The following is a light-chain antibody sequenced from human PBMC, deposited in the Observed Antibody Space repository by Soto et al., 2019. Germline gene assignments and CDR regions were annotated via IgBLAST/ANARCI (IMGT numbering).Light chain of an antibody. CDR1: QNVLYSSNNKNQ. J-gene: IGKJ4*01. CDR3: QQYYSPPLT. V-gene: IGKV4-1*01. Sequence: DIVMTQSADSLAVSLGERATINCKSSQNVLYSSNNKNQLAWYQQKPGQPPKLLIYWASTLESGVPDRFSGSGSGTEFILTISSLQAEDVAVYYCQQYYSPPLTFGGGAKVEIK. CDR2: WAS.